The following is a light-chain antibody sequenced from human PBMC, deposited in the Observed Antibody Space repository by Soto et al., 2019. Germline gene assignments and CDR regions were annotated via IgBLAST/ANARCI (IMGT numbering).Light chain of an antibody. CDR3: QLYNRNTWS. V-gene: IGKV1-5*01. CDR1: KSVGTW. Sequence: DIQMTQSPSTLSASVGGRVTITCRASKSVGTWVAWYQQKPGKAPKLLIYGASNLESGVPSRFSGSGYGTEFTLTITTLQPDDFATYFCQLYNRNTWSFGPGTKVDI. J-gene: IGKJ1*01. CDR2: GAS.